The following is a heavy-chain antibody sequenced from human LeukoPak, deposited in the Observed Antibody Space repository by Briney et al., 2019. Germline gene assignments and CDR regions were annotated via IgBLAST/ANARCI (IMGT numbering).Heavy chain of an antibody. CDR2: ISVSGGST. Sequence: GGSLRLSCAASGFTFISYAMSWVRQAPGKGLEWVSAISVSGGSTYYADSVKGRFTISMQMNSLGAEDTAVYYCAKGGSANYFYYMDVWGTGTTVTVSS. D-gene: IGHD3-16*01. CDR1: GFTFISYA. J-gene: IGHJ6*03. CDR3: AKGGSANYFYYMDV. V-gene: IGHV3-23*01.